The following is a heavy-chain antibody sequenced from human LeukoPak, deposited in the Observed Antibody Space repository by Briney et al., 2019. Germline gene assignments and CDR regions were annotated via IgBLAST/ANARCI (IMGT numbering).Heavy chain of an antibody. CDR1: GFTFSSYA. Sequence: PGGSLRLSCAASGFTFSSYAMSWVRQAPGKGLEWVSAISGSGGSTYYADSVKGRFTISRDNSKNTLYLQMNSLRAEDTAVYYCAMGDYSDPRFGAFDIWGQGTMVTVSS. J-gene: IGHJ3*02. D-gene: IGHD4-17*01. CDR2: ISGSGGST. V-gene: IGHV3-23*01. CDR3: AMGDYSDPRFGAFDI.